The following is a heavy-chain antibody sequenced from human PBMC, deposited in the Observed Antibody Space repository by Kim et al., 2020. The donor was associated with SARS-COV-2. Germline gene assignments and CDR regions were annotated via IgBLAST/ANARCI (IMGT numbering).Heavy chain of an antibody. V-gene: IGHV3-23*01. J-gene: IGHJ3*02. CDR1: GFTFSSYA. CDR3: AKVLSYAIVVVITTQRSDAFDI. D-gene: IGHD3-22*01. CDR2: ISGSGGST. Sequence: GGSLRLSCAASGFTFSSYAMSWVRQAPGKGLEWVSAISGSGGSTYYADSVKGRFTISRDNSKNTLYLQMNSLRAEDTAVYYCAKVLSYAIVVVITTQRSDAFDIWGQGTMVTVSS.